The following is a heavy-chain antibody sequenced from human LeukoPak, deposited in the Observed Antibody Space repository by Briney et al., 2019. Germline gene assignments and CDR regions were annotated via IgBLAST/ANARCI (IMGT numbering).Heavy chain of an antibody. CDR2: IYSGGST. CDR3: AFSGYSFGYFDY. CDR1: GFTVSNYY. J-gene: IGHJ4*02. V-gene: IGHV3-53*01. D-gene: IGHD3-22*01. Sequence: GGSLRLSCAVSGFTVSNYYMSWVRQAPGKGLEWVSVIYSGGSTYYADSVKGRFTISRDNSKNTLYLQMNSLRAEDTAVYYCAFSGYSFGYFDYWGQGTLVTVSS.